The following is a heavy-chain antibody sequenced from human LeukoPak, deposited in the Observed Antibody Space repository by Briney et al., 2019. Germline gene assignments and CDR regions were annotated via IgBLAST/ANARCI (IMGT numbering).Heavy chain of an antibody. D-gene: IGHD1-14*01. V-gene: IGHV3-7*01. J-gene: IGHJ4*02. Sequence: GGSLRLSCAASGFTFITYGMTWVRQAPGKGLEWVANIKQDGNEKYYVDSAKGRFTISRDNAKNSLDLQMNSLRAEDTAVYYCVRGMTYHIYWGQGVLVTVSS. CDR3: VRGMTYHIY. CDR2: IKQDGNEK. CDR1: GFTFITYG.